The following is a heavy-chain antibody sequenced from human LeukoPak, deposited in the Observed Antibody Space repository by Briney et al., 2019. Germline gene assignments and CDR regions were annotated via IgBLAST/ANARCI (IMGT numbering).Heavy chain of an antibody. CDR2: ISSDGSNT. Sequence: GGSLRLSCAASGFTFNRYWMHWVRQAPGRGLVWVSRISSDGSNTNYADSVKGRFTISRDNAENTLYLQMDSLTAEDTAVYYCVSRNYGSSPFDYWGQGTLVTVSS. CDR1: GFTFNRYW. J-gene: IGHJ4*02. CDR3: VSRNYGSSPFDY. V-gene: IGHV3-74*01. D-gene: IGHD4-17*01.